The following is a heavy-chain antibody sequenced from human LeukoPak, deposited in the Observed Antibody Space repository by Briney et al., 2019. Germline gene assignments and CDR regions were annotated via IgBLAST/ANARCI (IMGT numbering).Heavy chain of an antibody. V-gene: IGHV3-20*04. CDR1: GFTFDDYG. CDR2: INWNGGST. Sequence: GGSLRLSCAASGFTFDDYGMSWVRQAPGKGLEWVSGINWNGGSTGYADSVKGRFTISRDNAKNTLYLQINSLRAEDAAVYYCARAFWGWEVDYWGQGTLVTVSS. D-gene: IGHD3-16*01. CDR3: ARAFWGWEVDY. J-gene: IGHJ4*02.